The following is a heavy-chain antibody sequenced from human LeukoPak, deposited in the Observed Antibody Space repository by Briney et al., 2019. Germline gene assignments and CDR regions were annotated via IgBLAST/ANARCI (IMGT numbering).Heavy chain of an antibody. CDR3: TRARFAYCASTSCYAHWYFDL. Sequence: SETPSLTCTVSGDSISDHYWSWIRQPPGKGLEWIGYIYYSGSTSYNPSLKSRVTISEDTSKNQFSLKLSSVTAADTAVYYCTRARFAYCASTSCYAHWYFDLWGRGTLVTVSS. V-gene: IGHV4-59*11. D-gene: IGHD2-2*01. J-gene: IGHJ2*01. CDR2: IYYSGST. CDR1: GDSISDHY.